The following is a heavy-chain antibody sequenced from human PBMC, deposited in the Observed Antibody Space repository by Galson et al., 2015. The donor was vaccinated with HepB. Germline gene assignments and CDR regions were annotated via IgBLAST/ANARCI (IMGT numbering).Heavy chain of an antibody. V-gene: IGHV3-48*04. CDR3: ARDRTTGFDAFDI. CDR2: ISSSSSTI. J-gene: IGHJ3*02. CDR1: GFTFSSYS. Sequence: SLRLSCAASGFTFSSYSMNWVRQAPGKGLEWVSYISSSSSTIYYADSVKGRFTISRDNAKNSLYLQMNSLRAEDTAVYYCARDRTTGFDAFDIWGQGTMVTVSS. D-gene: IGHD1-1*01.